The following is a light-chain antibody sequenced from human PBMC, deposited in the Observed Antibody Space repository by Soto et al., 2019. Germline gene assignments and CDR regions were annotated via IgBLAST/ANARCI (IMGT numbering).Light chain of an antibody. V-gene: IGKV3-20*01. Sequence: EIVLTQSPGTLSLSPGERATLSCRVSQIVSSSYLAWYQQKPGQAPRLLIYAASTRATGIPDRFSGSGSGTDFTLTISRLEPEDFAVYYCQQYGSSLFTFGPGTKVDIK. CDR1: QIVSSSY. J-gene: IGKJ3*01. CDR2: AAS. CDR3: QQYGSSLFT.